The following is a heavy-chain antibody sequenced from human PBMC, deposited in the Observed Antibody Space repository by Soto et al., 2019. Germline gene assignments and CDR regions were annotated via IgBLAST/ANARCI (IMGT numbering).Heavy chain of an antibody. D-gene: IGHD3-3*02. CDR3: ARDAQHLANYGMDV. V-gene: IGHV3-33*01. J-gene: IGHJ6*02. CDR1: GFSFSSHG. Sequence: QVQLVECGGNVVQPGRSLRLSCAASGFSFSSHGMHWVRQAPGKGLEWVAHLWAGGNIRYYAYSVKGRFTISSDHSKNTLYLQMDSLGAEDTAVYYCARDAQHLANYGMDVWGQGTTVTVSS. CDR2: LWAGGNIR.